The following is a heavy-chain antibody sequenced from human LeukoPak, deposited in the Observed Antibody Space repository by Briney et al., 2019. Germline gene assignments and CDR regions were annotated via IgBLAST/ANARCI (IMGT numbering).Heavy chain of an antibody. Sequence: GGSLRLSCAASGFTFSNAWMTWVRQAPGKGLEWVGRIKSKTDGGTTDYAAPVKGRFTISRDDSKNTLYLQMNSLRTEDTAVYYCTTPYYGGHYFRYYFDYWGQGTLVTVSS. V-gene: IGHV3-15*01. D-gene: IGHD4-23*01. CDR3: TTPYYGGHYFRYYFDY. CDR1: GFTFSNAW. CDR2: IKSKTDGGTT. J-gene: IGHJ4*02.